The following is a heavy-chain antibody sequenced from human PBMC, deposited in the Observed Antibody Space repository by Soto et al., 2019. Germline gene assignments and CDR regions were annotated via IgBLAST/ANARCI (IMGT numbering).Heavy chain of an antibody. CDR2: ISYDGSNK. V-gene: IGHV3-30-3*01. CDR3: ARDYHSSSWLDY. J-gene: IGHJ4*02. D-gene: IGHD6-13*01. Sequence: QVQLVESGGGVVQPGRSLRLSCAASGFTFSSYAMRWVRQAPGKGLEWVAVISYDGSNKYYADSVKGRFTISRDNSKNTLYLQMNSLRAEDTAVYYCARDYHSSSWLDYWGQGTLVTVSS. CDR1: GFTFSSYA.